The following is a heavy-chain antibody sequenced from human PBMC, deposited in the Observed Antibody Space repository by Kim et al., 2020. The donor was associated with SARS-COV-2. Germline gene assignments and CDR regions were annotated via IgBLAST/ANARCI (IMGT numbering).Heavy chain of an antibody. V-gene: IGHV3-23*01. Sequence: DSTYYEGSVKGRFTVSRDSARNTLYLQMNSLRSDDTAIYYCGEGAWLDYWGPGTLVTVSS. D-gene: IGHD5-12*01. CDR3: GEGAWLDY. CDR2: DST. J-gene: IGHJ4*02.